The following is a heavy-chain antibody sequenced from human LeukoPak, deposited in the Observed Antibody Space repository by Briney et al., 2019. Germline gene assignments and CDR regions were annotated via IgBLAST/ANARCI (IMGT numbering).Heavy chain of an antibody. J-gene: IGHJ4*02. CDR3: ARLPSPYYYDSKTFDY. CDR1: GYSFTSYW. D-gene: IGHD3-22*01. CDR2: IYPGDSDT. Sequence: GESLKISCKGSGYSFTSYWIGWVRQMPGKGLERMGIIYPGDSDTRYSPSFQGQVTISADKSISTAYLQWSSLKASDTAMYYCARLPSPYYYDSKTFDYWGQGTLVTVSS. V-gene: IGHV5-51*01.